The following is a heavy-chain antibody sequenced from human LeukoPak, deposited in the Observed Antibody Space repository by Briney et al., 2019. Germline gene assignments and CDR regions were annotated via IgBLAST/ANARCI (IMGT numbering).Heavy chain of an antibody. CDR1: GGSISSSSYY. Sequence: SETLSLTCTVSGGSISSSSYYWGWIRQPPGKGLEWIGSIYYSGSTYYNPSLKSRVTISVDTSKNQFSLKLSSVTAADTAVYYCARHPGGATPLRGGSYYWGQGTLVTVSS. V-gene: IGHV4-39*01. CDR2: IYYSGST. CDR3: ARHPGGATPLRGGSYY. J-gene: IGHJ4*02. D-gene: IGHD1-26*01.